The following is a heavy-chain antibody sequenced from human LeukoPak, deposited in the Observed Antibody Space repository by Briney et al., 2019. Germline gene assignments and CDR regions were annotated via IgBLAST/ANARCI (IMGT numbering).Heavy chain of an antibody. J-gene: IGHJ4*02. V-gene: IGHV3-66*01. D-gene: IGHD3-10*01. CDR3: AALSGVGVKIGFDH. CDR2: IYYGGNT. CDR1: GFTVSSNH. Sequence: PGGSLRLSCAASGFTVSSNHMIWVRQAPGKGVEWVSIIYYGGNTFYADYGKGRFTISRDNTKNTLYIQINSPRAEDTAVYYCAALSGVGVKIGFDHWGQGALVVVSS.